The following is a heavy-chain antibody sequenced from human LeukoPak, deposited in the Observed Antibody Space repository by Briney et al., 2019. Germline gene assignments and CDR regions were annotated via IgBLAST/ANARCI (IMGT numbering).Heavy chain of an antibody. J-gene: IGHJ4*02. Sequence: GGSLRLSCAASGFTFSSYWMSWVRQAPGKGVEWVANIKQDGSEKYYVDSVKGRFTISRDNAKNSLYLQMNSLRAEDTAVYYCARGNFVLRYFDWFDYWGQGTLVTVSS. CDR3: ARGNFVLRYFDWFDY. CDR2: IKQDGSEK. V-gene: IGHV3-7*01. D-gene: IGHD3-9*01. CDR1: GFTFSSYW.